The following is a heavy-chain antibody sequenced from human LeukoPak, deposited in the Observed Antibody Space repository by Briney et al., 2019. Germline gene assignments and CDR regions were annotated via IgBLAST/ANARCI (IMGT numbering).Heavy chain of an antibody. V-gene: IGHV3-53*01. Sequence: GGSLRLSCAASGFNVRSNYMSWVRQAPGRGLEWVSVIYSDGSTYYSESVRGRFTISRDDPKNTVYLQMNSLRAEDTAVYYCTRDCFTGGEYFDYWGQGALVVVSS. CDR3: TRDCFTGGEYFDY. CDR1: GFNVRSNY. CDR2: IYSDGST. J-gene: IGHJ4*02. D-gene: IGHD2/OR15-2a*01.